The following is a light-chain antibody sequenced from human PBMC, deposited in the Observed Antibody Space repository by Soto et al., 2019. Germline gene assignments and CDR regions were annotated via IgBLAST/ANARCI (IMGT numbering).Light chain of an antibody. CDR3: QQYSNWPLIT. CDR1: QSISIN. V-gene: IGKV3-15*01. Sequence: EIVLTQSPCTLSLSPGERATLSCRASQSISINYLAWYQQKPGQAPRLLIYGASTGATGIPARFSGSGSGTEFTLTISSLQSEDFAVYHCQQYSNWPLITFGQGTRLEIK. J-gene: IGKJ5*01. CDR2: GAS.